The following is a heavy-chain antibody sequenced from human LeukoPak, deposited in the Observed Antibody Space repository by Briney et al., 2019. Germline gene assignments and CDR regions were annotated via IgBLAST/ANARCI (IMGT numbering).Heavy chain of an antibody. Sequence: GGSLKLSCAASGFTFSSYSMNWVRQAPGKGLEWVSSISSSSSYIYYADSVKGRFTISRDNAKNSLYLQMNSLRAEDTAVYYCAVEQQLLTTEAFDIWGQGTMVTVSS. CDR2: ISSSSSYI. CDR1: GFTFSSYS. J-gene: IGHJ3*02. V-gene: IGHV3-21*01. D-gene: IGHD6-13*01. CDR3: AVEQQLLTTEAFDI.